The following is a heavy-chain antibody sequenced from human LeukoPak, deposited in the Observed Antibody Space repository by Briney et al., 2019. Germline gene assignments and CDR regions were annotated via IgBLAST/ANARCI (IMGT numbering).Heavy chain of an antibody. CDR2: ISGSGGST. CDR3: AAPYYYGSGSYWGGITRPYAFDI. D-gene: IGHD3-10*01. Sequence: GGSLRLSCAASGFTFSSYAMSWVRQAPGKGLEWVSAISGSGGSTYYADSVKGRFTISRDNSKNTLYLQMNSLRAEDTAVYYCAAPYYYGSGSYWGGITRPYAFDIWGQGPMVTVSS. J-gene: IGHJ3*02. CDR1: GFTFSSYA. V-gene: IGHV3-23*01.